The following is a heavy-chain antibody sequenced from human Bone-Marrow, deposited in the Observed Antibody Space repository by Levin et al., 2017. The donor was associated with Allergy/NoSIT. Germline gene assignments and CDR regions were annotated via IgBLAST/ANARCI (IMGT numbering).Heavy chain of an antibody. V-gene: IGHV3-30*18. CDR2: ISYDGSNK. CDR1: GFTFSSYG. D-gene: IGHD6-19*01. J-gene: IGHJ4*02. Sequence: LSLTCAASGFTFSSYGMHWVRQAPGKGLEWVAVISYDGSNKYYADSVKGRFTISRDNSKNTLYLQMNSLRAEDTAVYYCAKEVGVAGTGDFDYWGQGTLVTVSS. CDR3: AKEVGVAGTGDFDY.